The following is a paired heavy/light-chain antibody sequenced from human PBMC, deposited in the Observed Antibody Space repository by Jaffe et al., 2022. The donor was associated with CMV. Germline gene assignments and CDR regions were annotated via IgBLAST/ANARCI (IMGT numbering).Heavy chain of an antibody. CDR3: ARRGITIFGVVNLYWFDP. Sequence: QLQLQESGPGLVKPSETLSLTCTVSGGSISSNNYYWGWIRQPPGKGLEWIGSIYYSGSTYYNPSLKSRVTISVDTSKNQFSLKLSSVTAADTAVYYCARRGITIFGVVNLYWFDPWGQGTLVTVSS. D-gene: IGHD3-3*01. J-gene: IGHJ5*02. V-gene: IGHV4-39*01. CDR2: IYYSGST. CDR1: GGSISSNNYY.
Light chain of an antibody. J-gene: IGKJ3*01. Sequence: DIQMTQSLSSLSASVGDRVTITCRASQSISRHLNWYQQKPGKAPKLLIYAASSLQSGVPSRFSGSGSGTDFTLTISSLQPEDFATYYCQQSYSTPFIFGPGTKVDIK. CDR3: QQSYSTPFI. V-gene: IGKV1-39*01. CDR2: AAS. CDR1: QSISRH.